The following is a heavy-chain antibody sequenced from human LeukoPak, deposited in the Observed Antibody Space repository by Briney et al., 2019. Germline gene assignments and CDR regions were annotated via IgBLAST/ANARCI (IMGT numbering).Heavy chain of an antibody. CDR2: IYYSGST. CDR3: ARQNADIVLMVYASYFDY. V-gene: IGHV4-39*01. D-gene: IGHD2-8*01. J-gene: IGHJ4*02. CDR1: GGSISGSSYS. Sequence: KPSETLSLTCTVSGGSISGSSYSWGWIRQPPGKGLEWIGSIYYSGSTYYNPSLKSRVTISVDTSKNQFSLKLSSVTAADTAVYYCARQNADIVLMVYASYFDYWGQGTLVTVSS.